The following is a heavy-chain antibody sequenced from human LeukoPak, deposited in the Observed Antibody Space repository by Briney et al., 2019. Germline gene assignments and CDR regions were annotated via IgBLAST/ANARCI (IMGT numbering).Heavy chain of an antibody. D-gene: IGHD3-22*01. CDR1: TFSSYG. V-gene: IGHV3-33*01. J-gene: IGHJ4*02. CDR3: ARVPSNYYDSTPDY. CDR2: IWYDGSNK. Sequence: RGSLRLSCAASTFSSYGMHWVRQAPGKGLKWVAVIWYDGSNKYYADSVKGRFTISRDNSKNTLYLQMNSLRAEDTAVYYCARVPSNYYDSTPDYWGQGTLVTVSS.